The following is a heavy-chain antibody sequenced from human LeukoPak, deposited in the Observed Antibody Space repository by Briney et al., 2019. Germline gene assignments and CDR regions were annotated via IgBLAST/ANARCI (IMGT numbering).Heavy chain of an antibody. V-gene: IGHV1-2*02. J-gene: IGHJ6*03. CDR1: GYTFTGYY. Sequence: AASVKVSCKASGYTFTGYYMHWVRQAPGQGLEWMGWINPNSGGTNYAQKFQGRVTMTRDTSISTAYMELSRLRSDDTAVYYCASPLGYCSSTSCYDYYYMDVWGKGTTVTVSS. D-gene: IGHD2-2*01. CDR2: INPNSGGT. CDR3: ASPLGYCSSTSCYDYYYMDV.